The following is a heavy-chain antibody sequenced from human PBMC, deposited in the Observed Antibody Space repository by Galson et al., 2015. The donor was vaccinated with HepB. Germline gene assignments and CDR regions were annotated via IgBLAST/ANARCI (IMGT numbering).Heavy chain of an antibody. CDR3: ARMEGGATTGDY. CDR2: ISSSSSYI. CDR1: GFTFSSYS. J-gene: IGHJ4*02. D-gene: IGHD1-26*01. Sequence: SLRLSCAASGFTFSSYSMNWVRQAPGKGLEWVSSISSSSSYIYYADSVKGRLTISRDNAKNSLYLQMNSLRAEDTAVYYCARMEGGATTGDYWGQGTLVTVSS. V-gene: IGHV3-21*01.